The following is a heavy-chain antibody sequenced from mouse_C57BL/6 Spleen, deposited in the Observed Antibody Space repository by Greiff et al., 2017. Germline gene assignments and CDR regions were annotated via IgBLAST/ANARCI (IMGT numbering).Heavy chain of an antibody. D-gene: IGHD1-1*01. CDR1: GYTFTSYW. CDR2: IDPSDSYT. Sequence: QVQLQQPGAELVKPGASVKLSCKASGYTFTSYWMQWVKQRPGQGLEWIGEIDPSDSYTNYNQKFKGKATLTVDTSSSPAYMQLSSLTSEDAAVYYCALTVVSPMDYWGQGTSVTVSS. J-gene: IGHJ4*01. V-gene: IGHV1-50*01. CDR3: ALTVVSPMDY.